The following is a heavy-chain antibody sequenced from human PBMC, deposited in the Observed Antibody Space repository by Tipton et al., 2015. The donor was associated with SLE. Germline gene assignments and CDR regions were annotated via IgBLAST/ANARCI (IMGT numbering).Heavy chain of an antibody. J-gene: IGHJ5*02. CDR1: GFTFSSYS. CDR3: ARDRTTVVRDWFDP. Sequence: SLGLSCAASGFTFSSYSMNWVRQAPGKGLEWVSSISSSSSYIYYADSVKGRFTISRDNAKNSLYLQMNSLRAEDTAVYYCARDRTTVVRDWFDPWGQGTLVTVSS. D-gene: IGHD4-23*01. CDR2: ISSSSSYI. V-gene: IGHV3-21*01.